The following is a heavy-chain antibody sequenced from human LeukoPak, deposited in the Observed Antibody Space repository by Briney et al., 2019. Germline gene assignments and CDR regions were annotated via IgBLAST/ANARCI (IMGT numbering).Heavy chain of an antibody. CDR2: IYNSEIT. J-gene: IGHJ5*02. CDR3: ARLGWLYGSGSMNWFDP. D-gene: IGHD3-10*01. V-gene: IGHV4-39*01. Sequence: SETLSLTCTVSGGSISSNNYYWGWIRQPPGKGLEWIGSIYNSEITYYNPSLETRLTVSVDTSKNQFSLELSSVTAADTAVYYCARLGWLYGSGSMNWFDPWGQGTLVTVSS. CDR1: GGSISSNNYY.